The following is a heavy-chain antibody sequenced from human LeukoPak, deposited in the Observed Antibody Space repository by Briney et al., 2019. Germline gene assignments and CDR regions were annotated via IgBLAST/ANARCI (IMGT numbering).Heavy chain of an antibody. CDR3: ARHSNWGGGIHFDY. J-gene: IGHJ4*02. Sequence: SETLSLTCTVSGYSISSGYYWGWIRQPPGKGLEWIGYIYHSGSTYYNPSLKSRVTISVDRSKNQFSLKLSSVTAADTAVYYCARHSNWGGGIHFDYWGQGTLVTVSS. D-gene: IGHD7-27*01. V-gene: IGHV4-38-2*02. CDR1: GYSISSGYY. CDR2: IYHSGST.